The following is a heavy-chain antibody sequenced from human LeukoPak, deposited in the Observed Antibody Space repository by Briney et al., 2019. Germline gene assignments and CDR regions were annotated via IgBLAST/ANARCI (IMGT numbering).Heavy chain of an antibody. CDR2: SYYSGSV. V-gene: IGHV4-59*01. CDR1: GASISSYY. CDR3: ARAYCTGGKCFFGWFDT. Sequence: SETLSLTCTVSGASISSYYWTWIRQPPGKGLEWIGNSYYSGSVNFNPSLKSRITISLDRSNDQFSLKLSSVTAADTAVYYCARAYCTGGKCFFGWFDTWGQGTLVPVSP. J-gene: IGHJ5*02. D-gene: IGHD2-8*02.